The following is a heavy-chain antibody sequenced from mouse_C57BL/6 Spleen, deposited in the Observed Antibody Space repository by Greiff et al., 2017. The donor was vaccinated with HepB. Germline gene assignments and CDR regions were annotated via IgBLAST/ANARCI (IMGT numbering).Heavy chain of an antibody. J-gene: IGHJ2*01. CDR1: GFSLTSYG. CDR3: ARCPITTVVARGYYFDY. D-gene: IGHD1-1*01. Sequence: QVQLQQSGPGLVQPSQSLSITCTVSGFSLTSYGVHWVRQSPGKGLEWLGVIWSGGSTDYNAAFISRLSISKDNSKSQVFFKMNSLQADDTAIYYCARCPITTVVARGYYFDYWGQGTTLTVSS. V-gene: IGHV2-2*01. CDR2: IWSGGST.